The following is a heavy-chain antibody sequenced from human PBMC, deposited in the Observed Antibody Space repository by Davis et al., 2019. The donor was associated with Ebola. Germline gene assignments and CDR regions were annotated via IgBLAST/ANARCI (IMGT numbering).Heavy chain of an antibody. CDR3: AKDLDYYDSSALYYYYYGMDV. V-gene: IGHV3-30*18. CDR1: GFTFSSYG. CDR2: ISYDGSNK. Sequence: PGGSLKISCAASGFTFSSYGMHWVRQAPGKGLEWVAVISYDGSNKYYADSVKGRFTISRDNSKNTLYLQMNSLRAEDTAVYYCAKDLDYYDSSALYYYYYGMDVWGQGTTVTVSS. J-gene: IGHJ6*02. D-gene: IGHD3-22*01.